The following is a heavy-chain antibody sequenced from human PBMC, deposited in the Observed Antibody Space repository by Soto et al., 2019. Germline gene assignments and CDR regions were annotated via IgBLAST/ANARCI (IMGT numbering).Heavy chain of an antibody. V-gene: IGHV3-9*01. D-gene: IGHD6-19*01. J-gene: IGHJ4*02. CDR2: ITWNSGNI. CDR1: GFTFDDYA. CDR3: AKDMRQYSSGWTYFDY. Sequence: QLVESGGGVVQPGRSLRLSCAASGFTFDDYAMHWVRQGPGKGPEWVSGITWNSGNIGYADSVKGRFTISRDNAKNSLYLQMNSLRAEDTAFYYCAKDMRQYSSGWTYFDYWGQGTLVTVSS.